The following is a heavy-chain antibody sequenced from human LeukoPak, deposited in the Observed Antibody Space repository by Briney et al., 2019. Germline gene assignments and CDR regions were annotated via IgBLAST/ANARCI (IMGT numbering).Heavy chain of an antibody. CDR3: ARGYCSGGSCYSVPDFQH. CDR1: GFTFSSYS. J-gene: IGHJ1*01. CDR2: ISSSSSYI. D-gene: IGHD2-15*01. Sequence: GGSLILSCAASGFTFSSYSMNWVRQAPGKGLEWVSSISSSSSYIYYADSVKGRFTISRDNAKNSLYLQMNSLRAEDTAVYYCARGYCSGGSCYSVPDFQHWGQGTLVTVSS. V-gene: IGHV3-21*01.